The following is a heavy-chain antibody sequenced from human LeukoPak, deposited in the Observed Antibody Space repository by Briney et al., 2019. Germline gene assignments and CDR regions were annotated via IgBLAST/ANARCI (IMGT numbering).Heavy chain of an antibody. V-gene: IGHV3-53*01. Sequence: GGSLRLSCVVSGFTVSSNYMSWVRQAPGKGLEWVSVLYSGGNTYHADSVKGRFTISRDNSKNTLYLQMNSLRAEDTAVYYCAREGASSSFGYWGQGTLVTVSS. CDR1: GFTVSSNY. J-gene: IGHJ4*02. CDR3: AREGASSSFGY. CDR2: LYSGGNT. D-gene: IGHD6-13*01.